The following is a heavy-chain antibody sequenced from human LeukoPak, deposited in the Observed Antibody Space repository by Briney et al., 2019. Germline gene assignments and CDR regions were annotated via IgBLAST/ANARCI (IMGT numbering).Heavy chain of an antibody. Sequence: GGSLRLSCAASGFTFSDYCMSWIRQAPGKGLEWVSYISSSGSTIYYADSVKGRFTISRDNAKNSLYLQMNSLRAEDTAVYYCARGQVDIVATTFFDYWGQGTLVTVSS. CDR3: ARGQVDIVATTFFDY. J-gene: IGHJ4*02. CDR2: ISSSGSTI. CDR1: GFTFSDYC. V-gene: IGHV3-11*01. D-gene: IGHD5-12*01.